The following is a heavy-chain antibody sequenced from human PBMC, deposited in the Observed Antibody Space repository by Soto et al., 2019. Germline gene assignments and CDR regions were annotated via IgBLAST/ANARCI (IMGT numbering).Heavy chain of an antibody. V-gene: IGHV4-34*01. J-gene: IGHJ3*02. CDR3: ARHGITGSYYDAFDI. D-gene: IGHD1-26*01. Sequence: ERLTQTNADEGGTCRGYYGSWYRQPPGTGLEWIGEINHSGSTNYNPSLKSRVTISVDTSKNQFSLKLTSVTAADTAVYYCARHGITGSYYDAFDIWGQGTMVT. CDR1: GGTCRGYY. CDR2: INHSGST.